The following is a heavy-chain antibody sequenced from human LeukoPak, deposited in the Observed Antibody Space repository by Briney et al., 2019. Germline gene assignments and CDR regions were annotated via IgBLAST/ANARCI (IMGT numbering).Heavy chain of an antibody. J-gene: IGHJ4*02. V-gene: IGHV1-69*04. Sequence: SVKVSCKASGGTFSSYAISWVRQAPGQGLEWMGRIIPIFGIANYAQKFQGRVTITADKSTSTAYMELSSLRSEDTAVYYCARSKDYDILTVGLDYWGQGTLVTVSS. CDR3: ARSKDYDILTVGLDY. CDR2: IIPIFGIA. CDR1: GGTFSSYA. D-gene: IGHD3-9*01.